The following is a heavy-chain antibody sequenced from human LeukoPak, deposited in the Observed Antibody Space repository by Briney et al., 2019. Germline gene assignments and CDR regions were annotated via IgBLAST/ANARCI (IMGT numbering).Heavy chain of an antibody. CDR3: ARSSVGLDY. V-gene: IGHV3-74*01. D-gene: IGHD3-22*01. CDR2: INTDGSNI. Sequence: SGGSLRLSCAASGLTFSTSWMNWVRQAPGEGLVWVSRINTDGSNIVYADSVKGRFTISRDNAKNTLYLQMNSLRAEDTAIYYCARSSVGLDYWGQGTLVTVSS. J-gene: IGHJ4*02. CDR1: GLTFSTSW.